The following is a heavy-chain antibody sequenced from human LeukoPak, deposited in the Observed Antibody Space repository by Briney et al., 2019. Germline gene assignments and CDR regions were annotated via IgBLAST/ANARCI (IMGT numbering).Heavy chain of an antibody. Sequence: GGSLRLSCAASGFTFSSYWMSWVRQAPGKGLEWVANIKHGGSERHYVNSVKGRFTISRDDAKNSLYLQINSLRADDTAVYYCARTQYGSANFDYWGQGALVTVSS. CDR2: IKHGGSER. J-gene: IGHJ4*02. CDR3: ARTQYGSANFDY. CDR1: GFTFSSYW. V-gene: IGHV3-7*01. D-gene: IGHD3-10*01.